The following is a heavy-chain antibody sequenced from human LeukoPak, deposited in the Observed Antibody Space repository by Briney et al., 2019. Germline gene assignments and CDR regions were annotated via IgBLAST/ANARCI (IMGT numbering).Heavy chain of an antibody. D-gene: IGHD2-15*01. CDR2: IKSRTYGGTA. CDR1: GFTFSTNA. Sequence: PGGSLRLSCAASGFTFSTNAMSWVRQAPGKGLEWVGRIKSRTYGGTADYAAPVKGRFTISRDDSKNTLYLQMKSLKTEDTAMYYCTTEGYGDAFDIWGLGTMVTVSS. CDR3: TTEGYGDAFDI. J-gene: IGHJ3*02. V-gene: IGHV3-15*01.